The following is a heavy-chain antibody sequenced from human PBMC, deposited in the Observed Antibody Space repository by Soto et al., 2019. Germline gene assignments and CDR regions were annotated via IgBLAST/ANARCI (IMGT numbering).Heavy chain of an antibody. D-gene: IGHD3-16*01. CDR3: AGEPKGGAYDMDV. CDR2: IWSDGSRQ. CDR1: RLTFSIYD. Sequence: QVQLVESGGGVVQPGTSLRLSCAASRLTFSIYDMHWVRQAPGKGLEWVALIWSDGSRQYSGDSVKGRFTISRDNSMSTLYLQMNRLRVEDTAVYSCAGEPKGGAYDMDVCGQGTTVTVSS. J-gene: IGHJ6*02. V-gene: IGHV3-33*01.